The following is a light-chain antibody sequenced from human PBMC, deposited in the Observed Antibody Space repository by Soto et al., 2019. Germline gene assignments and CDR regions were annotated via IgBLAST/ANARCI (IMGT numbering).Light chain of an antibody. V-gene: IGLV1-40*01. CDR1: SPNIGAGYD. CDR2: GNS. Sequence: QPVLTQPPSVSGAPGQRVTISCTGSSPNIGAGYDVHWYQQLPGTAPKLLIYGNSNRPSGVPDRFSGSKSGTSASLAITGLQAEDEADYYCQSYDSSLSGPVVFGGGTKLTVL. CDR3: QSYDSSLSGPVV. J-gene: IGLJ2*01.